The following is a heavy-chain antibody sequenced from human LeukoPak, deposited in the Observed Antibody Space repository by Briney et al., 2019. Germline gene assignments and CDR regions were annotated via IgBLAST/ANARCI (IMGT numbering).Heavy chain of an antibody. Sequence: GVSLRLSCAASGFTFSSYGMHWVRQAPGKGLEWVAFIRNDGSNKYYADSVKGRFTISRDNSKNTLYLQMNSLRAEDTAVYYCAKDEWVAAAGTALTWYYYGMDVWGQGTTVTVSS. D-gene: IGHD6-13*01. CDR2: IRNDGSNK. CDR1: GFTFSSYG. J-gene: IGHJ6*02. CDR3: AKDEWVAAAGTALTWYYYGMDV. V-gene: IGHV3-30*02.